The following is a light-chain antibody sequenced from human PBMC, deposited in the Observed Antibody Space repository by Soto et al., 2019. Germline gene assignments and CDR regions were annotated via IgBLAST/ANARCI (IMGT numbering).Light chain of an antibody. CDR2: DVS. Sequence: QSALTQPASVSGSPGQSITISCTGTSSDVGGYNYVSWYQQPPGKAPKLMIYDVSNRPSGVSNRFSGSKSGNTASLTISGLQAEDEADYYCSSYTSSSTPFLFGTGTKLTVL. J-gene: IGLJ1*01. CDR3: SSYTSSSTPFL. CDR1: SSDVGGYNY. V-gene: IGLV2-14*01.